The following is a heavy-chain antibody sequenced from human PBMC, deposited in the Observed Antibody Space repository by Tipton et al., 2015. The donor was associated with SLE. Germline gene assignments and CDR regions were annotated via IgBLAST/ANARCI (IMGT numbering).Heavy chain of an antibody. D-gene: IGHD5-24*01. CDR2: ISSSGSTI. CDR1: GFTFSSYE. Sequence: SLRLSCAASGFTFSSYEMNWVRQAPGKGLEWVSYISSSGSTIYYADSVKGRFTISRDNAKNSLYLQMNSLRAEDTAVYYCVRGGRDGYKFDYWGQGTLVTVSS. V-gene: IGHV3-48*03. CDR3: VRGGRDGYKFDY. J-gene: IGHJ4*02.